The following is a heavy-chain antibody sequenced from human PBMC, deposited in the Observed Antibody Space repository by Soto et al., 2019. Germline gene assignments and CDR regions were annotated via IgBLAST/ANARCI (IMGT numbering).Heavy chain of an antibody. J-gene: IGHJ6*02. V-gene: IGHV1-69*06. CDR1: GGAFSSYA. Sequence: QVQLVQSGAEVKKPGSSVKVSCKASGGAFSSYAISWVRQAPGQGLEWMGGIIPIFGTTNYAQKFQGRVTITAAKSTSTAYMELINLRPDDTAVYYCARRDIGVVPAAPLYGMDVWGQGTTVSVSS. D-gene: IGHD2-2*01. CDR2: IIPIFGTT. CDR3: ARRDIGVVPAAPLYGMDV.